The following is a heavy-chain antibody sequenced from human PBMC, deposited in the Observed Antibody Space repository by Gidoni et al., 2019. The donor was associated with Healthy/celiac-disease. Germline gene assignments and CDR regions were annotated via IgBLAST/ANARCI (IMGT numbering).Heavy chain of an antibody. D-gene: IGHD3-10*01. J-gene: IGHJ5*02. CDR3: ARDLGYGSIDWFDP. CDR1: GSSISSGGYY. V-gene: IGHV4-31*03. CDR2: IYYLGST. Sequence: QVQLQESGPGLVKPSQTLSRTCTVSGSSISSGGYYLTWIRQHPGKGLAWIGYIYYLGSTYYNPSLKRRVTISVDTSTNQCSLKLSSVTAADTAVYYCARDLGYGSIDWFDPWGQGTLVNVSS.